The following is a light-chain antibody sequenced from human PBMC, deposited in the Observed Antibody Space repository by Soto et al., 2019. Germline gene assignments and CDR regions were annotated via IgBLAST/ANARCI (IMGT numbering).Light chain of an antibody. Sequence: QSALTQPASVSGPLGQSITISCSGTKNDVGSSDFFSWFQQSPGKPPKLIVYDVRIRPFGVSDRFSGSKTGNTASLTISGLQPDDEADYYYASYTKITSVVFGGGTKLTVL. CDR1: KNDVGSSDF. CDR2: DVR. CDR3: ASYTKITSVV. V-gene: IGLV2-14*03. J-gene: IGLJ2*01.